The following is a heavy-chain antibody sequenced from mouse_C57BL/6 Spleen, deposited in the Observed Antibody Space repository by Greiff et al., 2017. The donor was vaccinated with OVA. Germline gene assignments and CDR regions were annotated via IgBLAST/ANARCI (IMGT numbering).Heavy chain of an antibody. CDR2: IDPSDSYT. J-gene: IGHJ3*01. CDR3: ARRGAGSWFAY. CDR1: GYTFTSYW. V-gene: IGHV1-69*01. D-gene: IGHD3-3*01. Sequence: QVHVKQPGAELVMPGASVKLSCKASGYTFTSYWMHWVKQRPGQGLEWIGEIDPSDSYTNYNQKFKGKSTLTVGKSSSTAYMQLSSLTSEDSAVYYCARRGAGSWFAYWDQGTLVTVSA.